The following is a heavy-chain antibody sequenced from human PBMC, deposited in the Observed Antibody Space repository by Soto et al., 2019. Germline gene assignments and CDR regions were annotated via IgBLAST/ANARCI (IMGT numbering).Heavy chain of an antibody. D-gene: IGHD3-22*01. CDR3: ARDLYYDSSGYYPFDY. V-gene: IGHV4-38-2*02. CDR2: IYHSGST. J-gene: IGHJ4*02. CDR1: GYSISSGYY. Sequence: LSLTCAVSGYSISSGYYWGWIRQPPGKGLEWIGSIYHSGSTYYNPSLKSRVTISVDTSKNQFSLKLSSVTAADTAVYYCARDLYYDSSGYYPFDYWGQGTLVTVS.